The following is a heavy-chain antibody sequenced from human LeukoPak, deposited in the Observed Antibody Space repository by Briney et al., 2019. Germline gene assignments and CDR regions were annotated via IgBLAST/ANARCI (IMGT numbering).Heavy chain of an antibody. CDR3: ARVWGHGTLDAFDI. Sequence: GASVKVSCKASGYTFTSYYMHWVRQAPGQGLEWMGLINPNSGGTNYAQKFQGRVTMTRDTSISTAYMELSRLRSDDTAVYYCARVWGHGTLDAFDIWGQGTMVTVSS. J-gene: IGHJ3*02. D-gene: IGHD1-14*01. V-gene: IGHV1-2*06. CDR1: GYTFTSYY. CDR2: INPNSGGT.